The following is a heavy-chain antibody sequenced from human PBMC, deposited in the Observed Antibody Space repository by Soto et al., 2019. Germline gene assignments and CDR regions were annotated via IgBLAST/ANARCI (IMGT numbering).Heavy chain of an antibody. J-gene: IGHJ4*02. CDR3: ASQPRDTVTDNIFDY. CDR2: ISGSDGST. CDR1: GLTFNSYA. Sequence: LRLSCAASGLTFNSYAMSWVRQAPGKGLEWVSAISGSDGSTYYADSVKGRSTISRDNSKNTLYLQMSSLRAEDTAVYYCASQPRDTVTDNIFDYWGQGTLVTVSS. D-gene: IGHD4-17*01. V-gene: IGHV3-23*01.